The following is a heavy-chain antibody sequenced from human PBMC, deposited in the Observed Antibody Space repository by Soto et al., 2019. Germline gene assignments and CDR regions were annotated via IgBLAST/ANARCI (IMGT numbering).Heavy chain of an antibody. D-gene: IGHD1-26*01. CDR3: AKSHTTVFSGSYYTPIFDY. J-gene: IGHJ4*02. V-gene: IGHV3-23*01. CDR2: ISGSGGST. Sequence: PGGSLRLSCAASGFTFSSYAMSWVRQAPGKGLEWVSAISGSGGSTYYADSVKGRFTISRDNSKNTLYLQMNSLRAEDTAVYYCAKSHTTVFSGSYYTPIFDYWGQGTLVTVSS. CDR1: GFTFSSYA.